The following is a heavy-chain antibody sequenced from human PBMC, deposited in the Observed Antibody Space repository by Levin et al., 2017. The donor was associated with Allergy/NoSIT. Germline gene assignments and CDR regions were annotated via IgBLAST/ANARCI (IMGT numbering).Heavy chain of an antibody. CDR3: ARYGSYGYDY. Sequence: SQTLSLTCTVSGGSVSSGSYYWSWIRQPPGKGLEWIGYIYYSGSTNYNPSLKSRVTISVDTSKNQFSLKLSSVTAADTAVYYCARYGSYGYDYWGQGTMVTVSS. D-gene: IGHD5-18*01. J-gene: IGHJ4*02. CDR1: GGSVSSGSYY. CDR2: IYYSGST. V-gene: IGHV4-61*01.